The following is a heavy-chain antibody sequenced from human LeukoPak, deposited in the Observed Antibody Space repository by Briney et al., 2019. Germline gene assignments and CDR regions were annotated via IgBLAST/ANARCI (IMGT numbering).Heavy chain of an antibody. D-gene: IGHD2-15*01. CDR1: GFSFISYA. V-gene: IGHV3-23*01. J-gene: IGHJ4*02. CDR3: AKDGYCSGGSCYDY. Sequence: GGSLRLSCAASGFSFISYAMSWVRQAPGKGLEWVSTISGNGGRTYYADSVKGRFTISRDNSKSTLYLQMNSLRAEDTAVYYCAKDGYCSGGSCYDYWGQGTLVTVSS. CDR2: ISGNGGRT.